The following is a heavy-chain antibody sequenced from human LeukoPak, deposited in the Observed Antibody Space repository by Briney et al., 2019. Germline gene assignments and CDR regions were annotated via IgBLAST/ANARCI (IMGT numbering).Heavy chain of an antibody. D-gene: IGHD5-12*01. CDR2: ISSGSGYI. Sequence: PGGSLRLSCAASGFTFSNYNMNWVRQAPGKGLEWVSSISSGSGYIYYADSVRGRFTISRDNAKNSVYLQMNSLRAEDTAVYYCAKEGGGYSGYDPVFDYWGQGTLVTVSS. CDR3: AKEGGGYSGYDPVFDY. V-gene: IGHV3-21*01. CDR1: GFTFSNYN. J-gene: IGHJ4*02.